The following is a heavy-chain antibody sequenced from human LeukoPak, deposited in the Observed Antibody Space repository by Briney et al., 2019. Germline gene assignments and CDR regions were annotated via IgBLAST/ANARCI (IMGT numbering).Heavy chain of an antibody. J-gene: IGHJ4*02. D-gene: IGHD3-3*01. CDR2: ISSNGGST. V-gene: IGHV3-64*01. CDR1: GFTFSSYA. CDR3: ARGPDSWIFGVVIHFDY. Sequence: PGGSLRLSCAASGFTFSSYAMHWVRQAPGKGLEYVSAISSNGGSTYYANSVKGRFTISRDNSKNTLYLQMGSLRAEDMAVYYCARGPDSWIFGVVIHFDYWGQGTLVTVSS.